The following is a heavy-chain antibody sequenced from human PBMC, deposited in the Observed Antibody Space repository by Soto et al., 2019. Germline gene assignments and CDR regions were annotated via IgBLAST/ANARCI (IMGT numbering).Heavy chain of an antibody. CDR1: GFTFSTYG. CDR3: ARELNTVTTRDAFDI. Sequence: QVQLVESGGGVVQPGRSLRLSCAASGFTFSTYGMHWVRQAPGKGLELVAVIWSDGNNKYYADSVKGRFTISRDNSKNTLYLQMNSLRAEDTAVYYCARELNTVTTRDAFDIWGQGTMVTVSS. V-gene: IGHV3-33*01. D-gene: IGHD4-17*01. J-gene: IGHJ3*02. CDR2: IWSDGNNK.